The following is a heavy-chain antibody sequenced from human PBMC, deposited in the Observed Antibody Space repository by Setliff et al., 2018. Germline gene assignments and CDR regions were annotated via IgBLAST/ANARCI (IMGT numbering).Heavy chain of an antibody. J-gene: IGHJ3*02. Sequence: PGGSLRLSCAASGFRFNGHGMNWVRQAPGRGLEWVSAISGSSGNTFYADSVKGRFTISRENSKDTLYLQMNSLRAEDTAVYYCAKCSGNSDAFDIWGQGTMVTVSS. CDR2: ISGSSGNT. CDR3: AKCSGNSDAFDI. V-gene: IGHV3-23*01. CDR1: GFRFNGHG. D-gene: IGHD6-19*01.